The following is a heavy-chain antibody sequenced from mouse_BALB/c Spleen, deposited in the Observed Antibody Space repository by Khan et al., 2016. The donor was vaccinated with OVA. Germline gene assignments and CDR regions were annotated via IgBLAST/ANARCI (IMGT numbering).Heavy chain of an antibody. V-gene: IGHV1-7*01. CDR1: DYTFITYW. D-gene: IGHD1-1*01. J-gene: IGHJ3*01. CDR2: INPSTGYT. Sequence: QVQLKQSGAELAKPGASVKMSCKASDYTFITYWMHWVKQRPGQGLEWIGYINPSTGYTEYNQKFKDKATLTADKSSSTAYMQLSSLTSEDSAVYYCANHGSSSAWFAYWGQGTLVTVSS. CDR3: ANHGSSSAWFAY.